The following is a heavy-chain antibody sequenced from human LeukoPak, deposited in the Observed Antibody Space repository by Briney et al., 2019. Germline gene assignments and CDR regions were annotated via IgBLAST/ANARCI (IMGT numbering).Heavy chain of an antibody. CDR3: ARGSERFLEWSPFDY. V-gene: IGHV3-30*04. D-gene: IGHD3-3*01. CDR2: ISYDGSNK. J-gene: IGHJ4*02. CDR1: GFTLSSYA. Sequence: GGSLRLSCAASGFTLSSYAMHWVRQAPGKGLEWVAVISYDGSNKYYADSVKGRFTISRDNSKNTLYLQMNSLRAEDTAVYYCARGSERFLEWSPFDYWGQGTLVTVSS.